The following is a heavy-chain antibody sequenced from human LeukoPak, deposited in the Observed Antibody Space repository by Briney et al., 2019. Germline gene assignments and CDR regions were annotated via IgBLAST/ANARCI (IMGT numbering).Heavy chain of an antibody. CDR3: AKGKRLRYFDRTKYYFDY. D-gene: IGHD3-9*01. CDR2: ISYDGSKK. CDR1: GFTVSSNY. J-gene: IGHJ4*02. Sequence: GGSLRLSCAASGFTVSSNYMSWVRQAPGKGLEWVAVISYDGSKKYYADSVKGRFTISRDNSKNTVHLQMNSLRAEDTAVYYCAKGKRLRYFDRTKYYFDYWGQGTLVTVSS. V-gene: IGHV3-30*18.